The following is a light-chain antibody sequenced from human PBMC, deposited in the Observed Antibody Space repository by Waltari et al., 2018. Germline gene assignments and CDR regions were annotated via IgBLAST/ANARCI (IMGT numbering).Light chain of an antibody. CDR1: QSISNS. J-gene: IGKJ5*01. CDR2: AAS. V-gene: IGKV1-39*01. Sequence: DIQMTQSPSSLSASVGVRVTINCRTSQSISNSLNWYQHKPGKAPKLLIYAASNLQSGVPSRFSGSGSGSDFALTISSLQPDDFATYYCQQSYRPPITFGQGTRLDI. CDR3: QQSYRPPIT.